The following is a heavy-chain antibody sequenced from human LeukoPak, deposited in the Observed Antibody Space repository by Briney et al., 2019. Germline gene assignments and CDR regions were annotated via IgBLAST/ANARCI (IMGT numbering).Heavy chain of an antibody. D-gene: IGHD2-21*02. CDR1: GYTFTGYY. CDR3: ARARIVVVTAILGY. Sequence: GASVKVSCKASGYTFTGYYMHWVRRAPGQGLEWMGWINPNSGGTNYAQKFQGRVTMTRDTSISTAYMELSRLRSDDTAVYYCARARIVVVTAILGYWGQGTLVTVSS. V-gene: IGHV1-2*02. J-gene: IGHJ4*02. CDR2: INPNSGGT.